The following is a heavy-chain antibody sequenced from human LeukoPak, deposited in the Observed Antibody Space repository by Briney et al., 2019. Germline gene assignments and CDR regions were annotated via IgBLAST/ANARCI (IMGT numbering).Heavy chain of an antibody. CDR2: ISGSSGST. Sequence: PGGSLRLSCAASGFYTMSWVRQAPGKGLEWVSAISGSSGSTYYADSVKGRFTISRDNSKNTLYLQMNSLRAEDTAVYYCAKDGLYYYDSSGYYRFDYWGQGTLVTVSS. J-gene: IGHJ4*02. CDR1: GFYT. D-gene: IGHD3-22*01. CDR3: AKDGLYYYDSSGYYRFDY. V-gene: IGHV3-23*01.